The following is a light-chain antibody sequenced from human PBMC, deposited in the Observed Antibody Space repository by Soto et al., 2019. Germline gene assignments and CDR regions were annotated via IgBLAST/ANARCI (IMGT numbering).Light chain of an antibody. CDR1: QSVSSW. CDR2: DAS. Sequence: DIQMTQSPPTLPAFVGDTVTITCRASQSVSSWLAWYQQKPGTAPNLLIYDASSLASGVPSRFSGSGSGTKFTLTIRSLQPNDFATYYCKQYMSFPKAFGQGSKVEMK. J-gene: IGKJ1*01. CDR3: KQYMSFPKA. V-gene: IGKV1-5*01.